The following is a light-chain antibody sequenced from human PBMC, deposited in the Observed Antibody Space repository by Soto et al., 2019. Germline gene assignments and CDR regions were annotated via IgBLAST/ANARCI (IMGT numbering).Light chain of an antibody. CDR2: GAS. CDR3: QQYNNWPPRT. V-gene: IGKV3-15*01. CDR1: QSISTN. Sequence: EIVMPQSPATLSVSPGERATLSCRASQSISTNLAWYQQKPGQAPSLLIYGASTRATGIPARFSGSGSGTEFTLTISSLQSEDSAVYYCQQYNNWPPRTFGQGTKLEIK. J-gene: IGKJ2*01.